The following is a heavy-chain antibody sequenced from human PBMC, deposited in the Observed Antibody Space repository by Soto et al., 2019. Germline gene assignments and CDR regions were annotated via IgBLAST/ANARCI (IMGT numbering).Heavy chain of an antibody. D-gene: IGHD2-8*02. V-gene: IGHV4-34*01. CDR3: ARDKITGLFDY. J-gene: IGHJ4*02. CDR1: GGSFSGYY. Sequence: QVQLQQWGAGLLKPSETLSLTCAVYGGSFSGYYWTWIRQPPGTGLEWIGEINHSGSTNYNPSLKSRVTIPVDTSKNQFSLKPTSVTAADTAVYYCARDKITGLFDYWGQGTLVTVSS. CDR2: INHSGST.